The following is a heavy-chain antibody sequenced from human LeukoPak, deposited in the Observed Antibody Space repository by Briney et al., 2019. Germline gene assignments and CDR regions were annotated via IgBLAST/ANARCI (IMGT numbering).Heavy chain of an antibody. Sequence: GRSLRLSCAASGFTFSSYGMHWVRQAPGKGLEWVAVISYDGSNKYYADSVKGRFTISRDNSKNTLYLQMNSLRAEDTGVYYCAKDVDYGDFVDYWGQGTLVTVSS. CDR1: GFTFSSYG. CDR3: AKDVDYGDFVDY. J-gene: IGHJ4*02. V-gene: IGHV3-30*18. D-gene: IGHD4-17*01. CDR2: ISYDGSNK.